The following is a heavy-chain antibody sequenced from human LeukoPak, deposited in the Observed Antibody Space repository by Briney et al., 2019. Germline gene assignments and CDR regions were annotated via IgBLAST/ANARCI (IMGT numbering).Heavy chain of an antibody. V-gene: IGHV3-21*01. CDR2: ISSSSSYI. CDR3: ARSPRRYCGGDCDLY. D-gene: IGHD2-21*01. Sequence: PGGSLRLSCVASGFTFSSYSMNWVRQAPGKGLEWVSSISSSSSYIYYADSVKGRFTISRDNAKNSLYLQMNSLRAEDTAVYYCARSPRRYCGGDCDLYWGQGTLVTVSS. CDR1: GFTFSSYS. J-gene: IGHJ4*02.